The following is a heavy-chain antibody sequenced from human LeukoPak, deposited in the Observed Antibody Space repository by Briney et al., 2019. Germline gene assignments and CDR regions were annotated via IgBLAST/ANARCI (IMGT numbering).Heavy chain of an antibody. J-gene: IGHJ4*02. D-gene: IGHD5-24*01. CDR1: GGSISGRSHY. CDR2: IYYSGST. Sequence: SETLSLTCTVSGGSISGRSHYWGWIRQPPGKGLEWIGTIYYSGSTYYSPSLKSRVTISVDTSKSQFSLKLSSVTAADTAVNYCATDGYNPIDYWGQGTLVTVSS. V-gene: IGHV4-39*07. CDR3: ATDGYNPIDY.